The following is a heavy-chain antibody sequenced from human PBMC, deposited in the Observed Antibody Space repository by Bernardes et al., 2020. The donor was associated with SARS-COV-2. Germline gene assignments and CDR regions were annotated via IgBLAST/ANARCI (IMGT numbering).Heavy chain of an antibody. CDR3: ARDGGYNWNYYYYYGMDV. Sequence: SETLSLTCAVYGGSFSGYSWSWIRQPPGKGLEWIGEINHSGSTDYNPSLKSRVTISVDTSKNQFSLKLSSVTAADTAVYYCARDGGYNWNYYYYYGMDVWGQGTTVTVSS. J-gene: IGHJ6*02. D-gene: IGHD1-20*01. V-gene: IGHV4-34*01. CDR2: INHSGST. CDR1: GGSFSGYS.